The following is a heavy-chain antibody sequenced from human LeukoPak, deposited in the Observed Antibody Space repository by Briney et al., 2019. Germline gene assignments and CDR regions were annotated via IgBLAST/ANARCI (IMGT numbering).Heavy chain of an antibody. J-gene: IGHJ4*02. D-gene: IGHD7-27*01. CDR2: IRGSRSGL. Sequence: GGSLRLSCAASGFTVSSNYMSWVRQAPGKGLEWVADIRGSRSGLGSGNYYADSVKGRFTISRDDAKNSLYLQMNSLRAEDTAFYYCARDDNWGFDYWGQGALVTVSS. CDR1: GFTVSSNY. CDR3: ARDDNWGFDY. V-gene: IGHV3-21*05.